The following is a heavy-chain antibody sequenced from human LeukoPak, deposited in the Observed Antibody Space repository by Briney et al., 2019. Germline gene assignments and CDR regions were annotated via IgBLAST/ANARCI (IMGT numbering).Heavy chain of an antibody. CDR1: GFSFRSYW. Sequence: PGGSLRLSCEASGFSFRSYWMSWVRQAPGKGLEWVANIKQDGSEKYYVDSVKGRFTIPRDNARNSLYLQMNSLRAEDTAVYYCARDRNYYDSNDYYYDSWGQGTLVTVSS. V-gene: IGHV3-7*01. CDR2: IKQDGSEK. J-gene: IGHJ5*01. D-gene: IGHD3-22*01. CDR3: ARDRNYYDSNDYYYDS.